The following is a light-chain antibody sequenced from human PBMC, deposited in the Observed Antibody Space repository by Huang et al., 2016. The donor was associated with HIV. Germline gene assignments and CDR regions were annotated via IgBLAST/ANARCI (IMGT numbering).Light chain of an antibody. Sequence: IQLTQSPSSLSAYVGDRVTITSRASQATCNNLTWYQQKPGKAPKLLISLESTLQSGVPARFAGSGSGTDFTLTISSLQPEDFATYYCQQFKTFGPGTKVDI. CDR1: QATCNN. CDR2: LES. V-gene: IGKV1-9*01. J-gene: IGKJ3*01. CDR3: QQFKT.